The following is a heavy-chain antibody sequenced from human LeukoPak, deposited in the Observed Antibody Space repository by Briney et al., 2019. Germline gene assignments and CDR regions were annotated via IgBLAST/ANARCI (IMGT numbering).Heavy chain of an antibody. CDR2: IYPGDSDT. Sequence: GESLKISFKGSGYSFTPYWIAWVRQMPGKGVECVGIIYPGDSDTRYSPSFQGQVTISADKSISPAYLQWSSLKTSDTALYYCARRELVGVSFDYWGRGTLVTVSS. V-gene: IGHV5-51*01. J-gene: IGHJ4*02. CDR3: ARRELVGVSFDY. CDR1: GYSFTPYW. D-gene: IGHD1-26*01.